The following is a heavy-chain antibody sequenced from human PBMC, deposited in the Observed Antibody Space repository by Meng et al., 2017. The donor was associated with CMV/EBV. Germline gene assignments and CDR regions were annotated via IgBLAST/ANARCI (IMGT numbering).Heavy chain of an antibody. CDR1: GFTFSSYA. D-gene: IGHD6-19*01. CDR2: ISGSGGST. Sequence: SGFTFSSYAMRWVRQAPGKGLEWVSAISGSGGSTYYADSVKGRFTISRDNSKNTLYLQMNSLRAGDTAVYYCAKTGYSSGRTDYFDYWGQGTLVTVSS. V-gene: IGHV3-23*01. CDR3: AKTGYSSGRTDYFDY. J-gene: IGHJ4*02.